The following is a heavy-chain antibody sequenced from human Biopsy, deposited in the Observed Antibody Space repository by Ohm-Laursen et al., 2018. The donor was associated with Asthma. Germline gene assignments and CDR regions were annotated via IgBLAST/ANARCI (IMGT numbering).Heavy chain of an antibody. J-gene: IGHJ5*02. D-gene: IGHD3-10*01. V-gene: IGHV4-30-4*08. CDR1: GGSISSFY. Sequence: SQTLSLTWRVYGGSISSFYWSWIRQSPEKGLEWIGYFYYSGSPYYNPSLKSRVTMSVDTSKNQFSLKLTSVTATDTAVYYCARFDPGTDASGSYSGGALDPWGQGTLVTVSS. CDR2: FYYSGSP. CDR3: ARFDPGTDASGSYSGGALDP.